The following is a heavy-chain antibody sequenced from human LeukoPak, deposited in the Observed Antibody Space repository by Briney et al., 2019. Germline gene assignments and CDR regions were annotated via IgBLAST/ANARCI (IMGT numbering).Heavy chain of an antibody. CDR1: GFTFDDYA. J-gene: IGHJ5*02. V-gene: IGHV3-9*01. CDR3: AKDPKGGYCSSTSCPSRENWFDP. D-gene: IGHD2-2*01. CDR2: ISWNSGSI. Sequence: GGSLRLSCAASGFTFDDYAMHWVRQAPGKGLEWVSGISWNSGSIGYADSVRGRFTISRDNAKNSLYLQMNSLRAEDTALYYCAKDPKGGYCSSTSCPSRENWFDPWGQGTLVTVSS.